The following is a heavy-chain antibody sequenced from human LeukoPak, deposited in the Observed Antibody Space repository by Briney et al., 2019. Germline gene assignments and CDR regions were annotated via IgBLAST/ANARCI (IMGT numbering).Heavy chain of an antibody. CDR3: ARVPTGRNVVAAAARMGWNGAFDI. CDR2: ISQSGSI. CDR1: GGSFSEYY. J-gene: IGHJ3*02. D-gene: IGHD2-2*01. V-gene: IGHV4-34*01. Sequence: SETLSLTCAVYGGSFSEYYWSWIRQSPGKGLEWIAEISQSGSINYNPSLKSRVTISVDASKKQFSLKMSSVTAADTAMYYCARVPTGRNVVAAAARMGWNGAFDIWGQGTMVIVSS.